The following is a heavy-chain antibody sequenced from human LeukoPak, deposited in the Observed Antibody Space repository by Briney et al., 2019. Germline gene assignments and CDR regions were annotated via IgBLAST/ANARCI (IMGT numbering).Heavy chain of an antibody. V-gene: IGHV4-59*01. CDR1: GGSISSYY. D-gene: IGHD4-17*01. CDR2: IYYSGST. Sequence: SETLSLTCTVSGGSISSYYWSWIRQPPGKGLEWIGYIYYSGSTNYNPSLKSRVTISVDTSKNQFSLKLSSVTAADTAVYYCARDGTTVTRGGWFDPWGQGTLVTVSS. J-gene: IGHJ5*02. CDR3: ARDGTTVTRGGWFDP.